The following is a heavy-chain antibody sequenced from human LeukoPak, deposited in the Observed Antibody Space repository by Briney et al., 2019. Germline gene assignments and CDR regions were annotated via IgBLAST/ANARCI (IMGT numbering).Heavy chain of an antibody. CDR3: ARDPPLGDYHSSGYYSSPVHRYFDL. CDR1: GGSISSYY. Sequence: SETLSLTCTVSGGSISSYYWSWIRQPAGKGLEWIGRIYTSGSTNYNPSLKSRVTMSVDTSKNQFSLKLSSVTAADTAVYYCARDPPLGDYHSSGYYSSPVHRYFDLWGRGTLVTVSS. V-gene: IGHV4-4*07. J-gene: IGHJ2*01. CDR2: IYTSGST. D-gene: IGHD3-22*01.